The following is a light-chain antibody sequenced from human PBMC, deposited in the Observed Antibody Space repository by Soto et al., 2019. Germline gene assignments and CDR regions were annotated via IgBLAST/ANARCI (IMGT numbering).Light chain of an antibody. CDR1: QSVSSTY. CDR3: QHYGSSLT. J-gene: IGKJ4*01. CDR2: GAS. Sequence: EIVLTQSPGTLSLSPGERVTLSCRASQSVSSTYLAWYQQKLGQAPRLLIYGASRRATGIPDRFSGSGSGTDFTLTISRLEPKDFAVYYCQHYGSSLTFGGGTTVEI. V-gene: IGKV3-20*01.